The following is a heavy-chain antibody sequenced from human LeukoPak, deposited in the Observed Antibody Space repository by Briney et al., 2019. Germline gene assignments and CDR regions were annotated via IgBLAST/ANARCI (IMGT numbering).Heavy chain of an antibody. D-gene: IGHD6-13*01. Sequence: GGSLRFSCAGSGFTVSSYPMTWVRQAPGRGLDWVSTIDASGNTDYADSVKGRFTISRDNSRNALYLQMNSLRAEDTAVYFCAKYSRPSSRVFDYWGQGTLATVSP. V-gene: IGHV3-23*01. CDR1: GFTVSSYP. J-gene: IGHJ4*02. CDR3: AKYSRPSSRVFDY. CDR2: IDASGNT.